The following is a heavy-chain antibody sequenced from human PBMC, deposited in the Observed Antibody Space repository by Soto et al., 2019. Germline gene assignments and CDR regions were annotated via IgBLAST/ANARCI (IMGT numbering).Heavy chain of an antibody. CDR1: GYIFVNYG. D-gene: IGHD3-16*01. CDR2: ISPYTGNT. Sequence: QVQLEQSGDEVKKPGASVKVSCKASGYIFVNYGIAWVRQAPGQGLEWLGWISPYTGNTYYATKVQGRLTLTTDTSTSTACRDLGSLTSAAAAVYYCAMVDLYVTPTPQDVWGQGTTVTVSS. CDR3: AMVDLYVTPTPQDV. J-gene: IGHJ6*02. V-gene: IGHV1-18*01.